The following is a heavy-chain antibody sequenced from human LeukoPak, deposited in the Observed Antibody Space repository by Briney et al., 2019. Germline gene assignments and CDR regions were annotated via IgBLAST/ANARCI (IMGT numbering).Heavy chain of an antibody. CDR1: GGTFSSYA. D-gene: IGHD4-17*01. J-gene: IGHJ4*02. CDR2: IIPIFGTA. CDR3: ASLIMTTVTTNDY. Sequence: GASVKVSCKASGGTFSSYAISWVRQAPGQGLEWMGGIIPIFGTANCAQKFQGRVTITADESTSTAYMELSSLRSEDTAVYYCASLIMTTVTTNDYWGQGTLVTVSS. V-gene: IGHV1-69*13.